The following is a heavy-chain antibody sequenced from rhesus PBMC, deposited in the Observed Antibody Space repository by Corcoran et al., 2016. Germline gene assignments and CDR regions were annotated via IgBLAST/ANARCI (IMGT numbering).Heavy chain of an antibody. CDR1: GGSINDNYY. CDR2: FYGSGERT. D-gene: IGHD6-31*01. Sequence: QVLLQESGPGLVKPSETLSLSCAVSGGSINDNYYWNWIRQHPGKGLEWIGNFYGSGERTYYNPSLQSRVTISKDTSKSQFSLKLNSVTAADTAVYYCVRKSIIAAGALDVWGRGVLVIVSS. CDR3: VRKSIIAAGALDV. V-gene: IGHV4S9*01. J-gene: IGHJ5-2*02.